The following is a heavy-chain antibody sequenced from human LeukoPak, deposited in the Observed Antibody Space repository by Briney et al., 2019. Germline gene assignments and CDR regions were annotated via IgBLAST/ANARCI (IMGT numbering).Heavy chain of an antibody. CDR3: ARAVGTSRNFFDY. CDR2: INHSGST. CDR1: GGSFSGYY. V-gene: IGHV4-34*01. J-gene: IGHJ4*02. Sequence: SETLSLTCAVYGGSFSGYYWSWIRQPPGKGLEWIGEINHSGSTNYNPSLKSRVTISVDTSKNQFSLKLSSVTAADTAVYYCARAVGTSRNFFDYWGQGTLVSVSS. D-gene: IGHD4-23*01.